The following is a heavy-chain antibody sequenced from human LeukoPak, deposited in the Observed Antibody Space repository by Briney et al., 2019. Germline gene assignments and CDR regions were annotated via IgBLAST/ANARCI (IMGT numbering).Heavy chain of an antibody. J-gene: IGHJ4*02. CDR3: AKAPEQWLLQPYYFDY. D-gene: IGHD6-19*01. CDR1: GFTFSSYA. V-gene: IGHV3-23*01. CDR2: ISGSGGST. Sequence: EGSLRLSCAASGFTFSSYAMSWVRQAPGKGLEWVSAISGSGGSTYYADSVKGRFTISRDNSKNTLYLQMNSLRAEDTAVYYCAKAPEQWLLQPYYFDYWGQGTLVTVSS.